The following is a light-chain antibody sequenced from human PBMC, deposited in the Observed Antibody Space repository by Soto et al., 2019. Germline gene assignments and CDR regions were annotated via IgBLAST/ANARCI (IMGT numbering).Light chain of an antibody. CDR3: KQYYSTPLS. CDR2: WAS. V-gene: IGKV4-1*01. CDR1: QSVLYSSNNKNY. J-gene: IGKJ4*01. Sequence: DIVMTPSPDSLAVALGERATINCKSSQSVLYSSNNKNYLAWYQQKPGQPPKLLIYWASTRESGVHDRFSGSGSGTDFTLTISSLQAEDVAVYYCKQYYSTPLSFGGGTKVDNK.